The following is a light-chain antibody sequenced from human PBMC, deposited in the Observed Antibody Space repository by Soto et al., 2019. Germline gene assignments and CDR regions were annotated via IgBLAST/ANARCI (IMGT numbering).Light chain of an antibody. Sequence: DIPMTQSPSTLSASVGDRVTITCRASQSIDTALAWYQQKPGKAPNLLIYKASNLEDGVASRFSGSGSGTEFTLTISSLQPDDFATYYCQQYYRYLTFGQGTKLEIK. CDR3: QQYYRYLT. J-gene: IGKJ2*01. CDR2: KAS. CDR1: QSIDTA. V-gene: IGKV1-5*03.